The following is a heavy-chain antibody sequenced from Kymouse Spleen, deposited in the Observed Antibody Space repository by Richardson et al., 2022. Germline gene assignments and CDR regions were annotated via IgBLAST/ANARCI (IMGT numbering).Heavy chain of an antibody. CDR3: AREYSSSSGYFDY. CDR1: GFTFSSYW. D-gene: IGHD6-6*01. CDR2: IKQDGSEK. Sequence: EVQLVESGGGLVQPGGSLRLSCAASGFTFSSYWMSWVRQAPGKGLEWVANIKQDGSEKYYVDSVKGRFTISRDNAKNSLYLQMNSLRAEDTAVYYCAREYSSSSGYFDYWGQGTLVTVSS. V-gene: IGHV3-7*01. J-gene: IGHJ4*02.